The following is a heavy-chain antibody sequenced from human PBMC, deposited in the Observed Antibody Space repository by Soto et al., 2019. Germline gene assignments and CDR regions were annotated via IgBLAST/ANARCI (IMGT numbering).Heavy chain of an antibody. CDR2: ISYDGSNN. V-gene: IGHV3-30-3*01. CDR1: GFPFRSYA. CDR3: ARDGLSRYNWNATLDY. D-gene: IGHD1-20*01. Sequence: VPLVASGGGVVQPGRSLRLSCAASGFPFRSYAMHWVRQAPGTGLEWVAVISYDGSNNYYADSVKGRFTISRDHSENTLHLQMNSLRAEDTAVYYCARDGLSRYNWNATLDYWGQGTLVTVSS. J-gene: IGHJ4*02.